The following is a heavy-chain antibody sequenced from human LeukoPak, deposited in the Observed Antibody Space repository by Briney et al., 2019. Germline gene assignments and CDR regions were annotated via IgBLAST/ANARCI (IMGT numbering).Heavy chain of an antibody. J-gene: IGHJ4*02. Sequence: GGSLRLSCAASGFTFSSYAMSWVRQAPGKGLEWVSAISGSGGSTYYADSVKGRFTISRDNAKNSPYLQMNSLRAEDTAVYYCARVDNYGDYDYWGQGTLVTVSS. D-gene: IGHD4-17*01. CDR2: ISGSGGST. CDR1: GFTFSSYA. CDR3: ARVDNYGDYDY. V-gene: IGHV3-23*01.